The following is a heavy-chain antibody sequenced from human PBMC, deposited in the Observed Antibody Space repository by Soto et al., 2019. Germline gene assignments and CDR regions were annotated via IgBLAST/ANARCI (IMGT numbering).Heavy chain of an antibody. CDR3: ARVGPWVPYYYDSSPYTFENWFDT. Sequence: XESLSLPCAVSGYSISSGYYWGWLRQPPGKGLEWIVIIYHGGSTYYNPSLNSRVTLSIDMTNNHVSLILNSVTAADTAVYYCARVGPWVPYYYDSSPYTFENWFDTWGQGTLVTVSS. J-gene: IGHJ5*02. V-gene: IGHV4-38-2*01. D-gene: IGHD3-22*01. CDR1: GYSISSGYY. CDR2: IYHGGST.